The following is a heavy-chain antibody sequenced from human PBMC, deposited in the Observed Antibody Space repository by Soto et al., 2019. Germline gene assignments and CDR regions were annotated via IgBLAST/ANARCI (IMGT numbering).Heavy chain of an antibody. V-gene: IGHV4-34*01. J-gene: IGHJ4*02. CDR3: ARASGDFFTTKMVRSFDY. D-gene: IGHD3-10*01. Sequence: SETLSLTCAVYGGSFSGYDLSWIRQPPGKGLEWIGEINHSGSTNYNPSLKSRVTISVDTSKNQFSLKLSSVTAADTAVYYCARASGDFFTTKMVRSFDYWGQGTLVTVSS. CDR1: GGSFSGYD. CDR2: INHSGST.